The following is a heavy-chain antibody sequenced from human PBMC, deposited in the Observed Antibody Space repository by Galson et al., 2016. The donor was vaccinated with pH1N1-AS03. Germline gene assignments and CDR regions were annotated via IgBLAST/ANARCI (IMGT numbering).Heavy chain of an antibody. CDR3: SSTPYYPFWSVYTPLDF. CDR1: GASVISGSYY. CDR2: ISYSGST. D-gene: IGHD3-3*02. J-gene: IGHJ4*02. V-gene: IGHV4-61*01. Sequence: SETLSLTCTVSGASVISGSYYWSWIRQPPGERLEWIGYISYSGSTNYNPSLKSRVTISVDTSNNQFSLRLSSVTAADTAVYFCSSTPYYPFWSVYTPLDFWGQGTLVTVSS.